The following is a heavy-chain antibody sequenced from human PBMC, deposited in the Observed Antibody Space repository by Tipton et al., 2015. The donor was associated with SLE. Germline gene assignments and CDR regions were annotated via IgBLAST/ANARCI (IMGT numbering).Heavy chain of an antibody. D-gene: IGHD2/OR15-2a*01. V-gene: IGHV4-39*07. CDR1: GASVSSSVYS. CDR2: MFYTGSA. J-gene: IGHJ1*01. CDR3: VRLRREHQIVRLGWF. Sequence: TLSLTCTGSGASVSSSVYSWGWIRQPPGKGLQWIGAMFYTGSAHYNPSLKGRVAISVDTSKNVFSLNISSVTAADTAIYYCVRLRREHQIVRLGWFWGLGTLVTVSS.